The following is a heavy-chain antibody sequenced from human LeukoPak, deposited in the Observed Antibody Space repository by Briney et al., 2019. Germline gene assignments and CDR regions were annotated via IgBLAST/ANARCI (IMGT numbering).Heavy chain of an antibody. D-gene: IGHD3-10*01. J-gene: IGHJ3*01. CDR3: ARDMTMSRGTPDAFDV. CDR2: ISSSSSTI. Sequence: GGSLRLSCAASGFTFSSYSMNWVRQAPGKGLEWVSYISSSSSTIFYADSVKGRFTISRDNAKNSLYLQMNRLRAEDMAVYYCARDMTMSRGTPDAFDVWGQGTVVTV. V-gene: IGHV3-48*04. CDR1: GFTFSSYS.